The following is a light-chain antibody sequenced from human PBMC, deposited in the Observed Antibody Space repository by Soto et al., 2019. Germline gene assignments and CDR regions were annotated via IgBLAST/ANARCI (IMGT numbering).Light chain of an antibody. Sequence: QSALTQPPSASGSPGQSVTISCTGTSSDVGGYNYVSRYQQHPGKAPKLMIYEVIKRPSGVPVRFSGSKSGNTASLTVSGLQAEDEADYYCSSYAGSNNLVVFGGGTKVTVL. J-gene: IGLJ2*01. CDR3: SSYAGSNNLVV. CDR1: SSDVGGYNY. V-gene: IGLV2-8*01. CDR2: EVI.